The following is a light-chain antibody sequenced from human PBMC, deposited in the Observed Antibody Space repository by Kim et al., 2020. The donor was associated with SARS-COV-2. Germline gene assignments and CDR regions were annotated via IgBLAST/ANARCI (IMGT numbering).Light chain of an antibody. CDR1: TGTLTSGHF. CDR3: LLSYGDTRKI. CDR2: NTD. J-gene: IGLJ2*01. Sequence: GGTVTLTCGSNTGTLTSGHFPYWFQQKPGQAPRALIYNTDYRYSWTPARFSGSLLGGKAALTISDAQAEDEADYYCLLSYGDTRKIFGGGTQLTVL. V-gene: IGLV7-46*01.